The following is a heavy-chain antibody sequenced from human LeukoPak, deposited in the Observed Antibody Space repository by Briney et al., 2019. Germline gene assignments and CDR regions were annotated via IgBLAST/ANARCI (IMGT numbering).Heavy chain of an antibody. CDR2: ISYNGSNK. J-gene: IGHJ4*02. CDR1: GFTFSSYG. CDR3: AKEYSSGWYSFGY. D-gene: IGHD6-19*01. Sequence: GGSLRLSCAASGFTFSSYGMHWVRQAPGKGLEWVAVISYNGSNKYYADSVKGRFTISRDNSKNTLYLQMNSLRAEDTAVYYCAKEYSSGWYSFGYWGQGTLVTVSS. V-gene: IGHV3-30*18.